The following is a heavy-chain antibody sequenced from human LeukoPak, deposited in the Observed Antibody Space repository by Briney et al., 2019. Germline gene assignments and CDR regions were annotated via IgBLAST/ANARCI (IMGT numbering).Heavy chain of an antibody. CDR2: INPSGGST. V-gene: IGHV1-46*01. CDR1: GYTFTSYY. Sequence: GASVKVSCKASGYTFTSYYMHWVRQAPGQGLEWMGIINPSGGSTSYAQKFQGRVTMTRDMSTSTVYMELSSLRSEDTAVYYCARSRNYDFWSGPTYYYYYMDVWGKGTTVTVSS. D-gene: IGHD3-3*01. CDR3: ARSRNYDFWSGPTYYYYYMDV. J-gene: IGHJ6*03.